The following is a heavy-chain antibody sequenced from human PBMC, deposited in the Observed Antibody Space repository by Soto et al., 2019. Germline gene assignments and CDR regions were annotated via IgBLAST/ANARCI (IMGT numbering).Heavy chain of an antibody. CDR2: ISSSGSTI. D-gene: IGHD3-3*01. V-gene: IGHV3-11*01. CDR3: ARVGRFWSGYRDAFDI. J-gene: IGHJ3*02. CDR1: GFTFSYYY. Sequence: PGGSLRLSCPASGFTFSYYYMSWIRQAPGKGLEWVSYISSSGSTIYYADSVKGRFTISRDNAKNPLYLQMNSLRAEDTAVYYCARVGRFWSGYRDAFDIWGQGTMVTVS.